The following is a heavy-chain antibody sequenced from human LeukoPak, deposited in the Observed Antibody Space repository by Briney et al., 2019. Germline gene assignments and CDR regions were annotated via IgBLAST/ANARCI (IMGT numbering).Heavy chain of an antibody. CDR1: GYTFTGYY. Sequence: ASVKVSCKASGYTFTGYYLHWVRQAPGQGLEWMGWINPNSGGTDYAQRFQGRVTMTEDTSTDTAYMELSSLRSEDTAVYYCATGSYGSGSHWGQGTLVTVSS. CDR2: INPNSGGT. V-gene: IGHV1-2*02. CDR3: ATGSYGSGSH. J-gene: IGHJ4*02. D-gene: IGHD3-10*01.